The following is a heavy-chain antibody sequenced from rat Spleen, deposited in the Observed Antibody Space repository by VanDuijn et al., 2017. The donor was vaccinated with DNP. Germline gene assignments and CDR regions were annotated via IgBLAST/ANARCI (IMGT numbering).Heavy chain of an antibody. D-gene: IGHD1-10*01. CDR2: IISYGSRT. V-gene: IGHV5S10*01. Sequence: EVRLVESGGGLVQPGRSLKLSCAASGFPFSDYFMAWVRQAPNKGLEWVATIISYGSRTYYRDSVKGRFTISRDNAESTLYLQMDSLRSEDSATYYCVTHNNYDCWGQGVMVTVSS. J-gene: IGHJ2*01. CDR1: GFPFSDYF. CDR3: VTHNNYDC.